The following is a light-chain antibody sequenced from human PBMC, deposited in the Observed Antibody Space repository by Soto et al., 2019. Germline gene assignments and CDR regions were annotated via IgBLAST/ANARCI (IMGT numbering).Light chain of an antibody. CDR2: DVS. Sequence: QSALTQPASVSGSPGQSITISCTGTSSDVGGYNYVSWYQRHPGKAPKLMIYDVSNRHSGVSNRFSGSKSGNTASLTISGLQAEDEADYYCSSYTITSTLIFGGGTKLTVL. V-gene: IGLV2-14*01. J-gene: IGLJ2*01. CDR1: SSDVGGYNY. CDR3: SSYTITSTLI.